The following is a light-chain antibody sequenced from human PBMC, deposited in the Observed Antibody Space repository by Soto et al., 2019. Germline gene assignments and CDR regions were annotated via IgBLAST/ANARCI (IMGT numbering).Light chain of an antibody. CDR3: QEYNNWPLS. J-gene: IGKJ5*01. Sequence: IIVTNSPATVSVSPGERATLSCRASQSVSSNLAWYQQKPGQAPRLLIYGASTRATGIPARFSGSGSGTEFTLTISSLQSEDFAVYYCQEYNNWPLSFGPGTRLE. CDR1: QSVSSN. V-gene: IGKV3-15*01. CDR2: GAS.